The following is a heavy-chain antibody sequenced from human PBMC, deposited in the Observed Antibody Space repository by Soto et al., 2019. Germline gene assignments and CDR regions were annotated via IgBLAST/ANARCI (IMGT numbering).Heavy chain of an antibody. CDR3: ARAGDSSGYSVTYFDY. J-gene: IGHJ4*02. CDR2: IYYSGST. Sequence: SETLSLTCTVSGGSISSGGYYWSWIRQHPGKGLEWIGYIYYSGSTYYNPSLKSRVTISVDTSKNQFSLKLSSVTAADTAVYYCARAGDSSGYSVTYFDYWGQGTLVTVSS. CDR1: GGSISSGGYY. V-gene: IGHV4-31*03. D-gene: IGHD3-22*01.